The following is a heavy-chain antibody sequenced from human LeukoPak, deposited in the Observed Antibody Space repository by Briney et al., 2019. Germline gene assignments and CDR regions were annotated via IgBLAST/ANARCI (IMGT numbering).Heavy chain of an antibody. D-gene: IGHD2-2*02. CDR1: GFNFNNYA. V-gene: IGHV3-30-3*02. CDR2: ISYDGSNE. CDR3: AKHHCSSTSCYRVFDF. J-gene: IGHJ4*02. Sequence: GGSLRLSCAASGFNFNNYAIHWVRQAPGKGLEWVAVISYDGSNEYYADSVKGRFTLSRDNSKNTVFLQMNSLRAEDTAVYYCAKHHCSSTSCYRVFDFWGQGTLVTVSS.